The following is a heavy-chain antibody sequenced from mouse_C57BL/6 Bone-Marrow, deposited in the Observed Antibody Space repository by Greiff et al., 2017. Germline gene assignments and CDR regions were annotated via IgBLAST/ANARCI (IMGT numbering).Heavy chain of an antibody. CDR3: ARDYGSSPWFAY. D-gene: IGHD1-1*01. CDR2: INPYNGGT. J-gene: IGHJ3*01. CDR1: GYTFTDYY. V-gene: IGHV1-19*01. Sequence: EVQLQQSGPVLVKPGASVKMSCKASGYTFTDYYMNWVKQSHGKSLEWIGVINPYNGGTSYNQKFKGKATLTVDKSSSTAYMELISLTSEDSAVYYCARDYGSSPWFAYWGQGTLVTVSA.